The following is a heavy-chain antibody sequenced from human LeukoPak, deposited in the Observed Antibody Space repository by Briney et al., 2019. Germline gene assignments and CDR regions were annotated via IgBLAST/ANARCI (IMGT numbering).Heavy chain of an antibody. V-gene: IGHV3-33*08. CDR2: IWYDGSNK. CDR1: VFALSRYG. J-gene: IGHJ5*02. D-gene: IGHD6-13*01. CDR3: ARDLHGSWYPNWFDP. Sequence: PGWSLRLSCAAAVFALSRYGLHWVRQAPGKELEGVAVIWYDGSNKYYADSVKDRFTISRDNSKNTLYLQMNILKAEETAVYYCARDLHGSWYPNWFDPWGQGTLVTVSS.